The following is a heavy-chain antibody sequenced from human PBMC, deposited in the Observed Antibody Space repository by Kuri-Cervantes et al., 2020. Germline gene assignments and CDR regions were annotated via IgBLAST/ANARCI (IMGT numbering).Heavy chain of an antibody. Sequence: ASVKVSCKASGYTFTSYDINWVRQATGQGLEWMGWINPNSGNTGYAQKFQGRVTMTRNTSISTAYMELSRLRSDDTAVYYCARDSSRGYMDVWGKGTTVTVSS. CDR3: ARDSSRGYMDV. D-gene: IGHD2-2*01. CDR2: INPNSGNT. CDR1: GYTFTSYD. V-gene: IGHV1-8*01. J-gene: IGHJ6*03.